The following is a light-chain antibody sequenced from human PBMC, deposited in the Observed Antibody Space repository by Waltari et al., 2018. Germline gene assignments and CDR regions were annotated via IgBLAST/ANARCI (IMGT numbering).Light chain of an antibody. CDR2: GAS. CDR1: QNIRDW. J-gene: IGKJ2*01. Sequence: DVQMTQSPSTLSASVGARVTITCRASQNIRDWLAWYQQRPGKAPRLLIYGASTLQTGVPARFSGSGSGTEFTLTISNLQREDFVTYYCQQSYSTPRTFGQGTRLEIK. CDR3: QQSYSTPRT. V-gene: IGKV1-39*01.